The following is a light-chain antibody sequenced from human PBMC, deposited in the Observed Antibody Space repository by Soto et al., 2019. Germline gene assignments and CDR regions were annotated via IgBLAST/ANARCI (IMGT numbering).Light chain of an antibody. CDR2: EVN. V-gene: IGLV2-14*01. J-gene: IGLJ1*01. CDR3: SSYSISTAYL. Sequence: QSVLTQPASVSGCPGQSITISCTGTSSDVGGYDYVSWYQLHPGKAPKLMVFEVNNRPSGVSYRFSGSKSGNTASLTISGLQAEDEADYFCSSYSISTAYLFGTGTKV. CDR1: SSDVGGYDY.